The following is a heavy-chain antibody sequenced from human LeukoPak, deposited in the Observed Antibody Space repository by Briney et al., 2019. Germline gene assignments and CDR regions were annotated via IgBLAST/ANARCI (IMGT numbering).Heavy chain of an antibody. CDR2: ISGSGGST. CDR1: GFTVSSNY. CDR3: AKGQEWLVPEYFQH. J-gene: IGHJ1*01. D-gene: IGHD6-19*01. V-gene: IGHV3-23*01. Sequence: GGSLRLSCAASGFTVSSNYMSWVRQAPGKGLEWVSAISGSGGSTYYADSVKGRFTISRDNSKNTLYLQMNSLRAEDTAVYYCAKGQEWLVPEYFQHWGQGTLVTVSS.